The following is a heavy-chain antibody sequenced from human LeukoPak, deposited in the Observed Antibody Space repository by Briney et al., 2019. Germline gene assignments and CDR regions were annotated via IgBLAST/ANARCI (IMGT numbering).Heavy chain of an antibody. V-gene: IGHV4-31*03. CDR2: IYYSGST. CDR3: ARVPSVDYDFWSGPYYFDY. J-gene: IGHJ4*02. CDR1: GGSISSGGYY. D-gene: IGHD3-3*01. Sequence: PSETLSLTCTVSGGSISSGGYYWSWIRQHPGKGLEWIGYIYYSGSTYYNPSLKSRVTISVDTSKNQFSLKLSSVTAADTAVYYCARVPSVDYDFWSGPYYFDYWGQGTLVTVSS.